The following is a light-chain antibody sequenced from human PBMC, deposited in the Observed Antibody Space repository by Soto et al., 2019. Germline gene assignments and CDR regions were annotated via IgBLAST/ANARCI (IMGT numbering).Light chain of an antibody. CDR3: QQYISSPGLT. V-gene: IGKV3-20*01. CDR2: GAS. CDR1: QSVSSSY. Sequence: EIVLTQSPGTLSLSPGERATLSCRASQSVSSSYLAWYQQKPGQAPRLLIYGASSRATGIPDRFSGSGSGTDFPLTISRLEPEDSAVYYCQQYISSPGLTFGGGTKVEIK. J-gene: IGKJ4*01.